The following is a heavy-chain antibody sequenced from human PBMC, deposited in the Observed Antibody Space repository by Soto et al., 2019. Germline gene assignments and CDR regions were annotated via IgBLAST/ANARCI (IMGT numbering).Heavy chain of an antibody. CDR2: ISGSGGST. D-gene: IGHD6-6*01. CDR3: AKDIFSSLVAARPATHAFYI. V-gene: IGHV3-23*01. Sequence: PGGSLRLSCAASGFTFSNYAMGWVRQAPGKGLEWVSSISGSGGSTYYADSVKGRFTISRDNSKSSLYLQMNSLRAEDTALYYCAKDIFSSLVAARPATHAFYIWGQGTMVTVS. J-gene: IGHJ3*02. CDR1: GFTFSNYA.